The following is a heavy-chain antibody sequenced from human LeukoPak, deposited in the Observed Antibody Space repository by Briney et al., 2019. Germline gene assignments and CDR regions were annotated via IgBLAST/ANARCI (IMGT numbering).Heavy chain of an antibody. V-gene: IGHV3-21*01. CDR3: ARDLPDIEATFDY. J-gene: IGHJ4*02. CDR1: GFTFSSYS. D-gene: IGHD5-12*01. CDR2: ISSSSSYI. Sequence: GGSLRLSCAASGFTFSSYSMNWVRQAPGEGLERVSSISSSSSYIYYADSVKGRFTISRDNAKNSLYLQMNSLRAEDTAVYYCARDLPDIEATFDYWGQGTLVTVSS.